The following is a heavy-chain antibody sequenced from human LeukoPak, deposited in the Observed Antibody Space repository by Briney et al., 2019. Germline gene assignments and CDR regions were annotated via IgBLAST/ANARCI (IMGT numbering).Heavy chain of an antibody. D-gene: IGHD5-18*01. CDR1: GYSFTSYW. Sequence: AESLMISCKGSGYSFTSYWISWVRQMPGKGLEWMGRIDPSDSYTNYSPSFQGHATISADKSISTAYLQWSSLKALDTAMYYCALGYGFGPFVYWGQGPLVTVSS. J-gene: IGHJ4*02. V-gene: IGHV5-10-1*01. CDR3: ALGYGFGPFVY. CDR2: IDPSDSYT.